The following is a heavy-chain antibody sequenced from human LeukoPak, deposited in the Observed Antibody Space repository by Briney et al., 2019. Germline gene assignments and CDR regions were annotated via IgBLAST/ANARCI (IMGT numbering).Heavy chain of an antibody. D-gene: IGHD4-17*01. CDR2: ISAYNGNT. Sequence: ASVKVSCKASGYTFTGYGISWVRQAPGQGLEWMGWISAYNGNTNYAQKLQGRVTMTTDTSTSTAYMELRSLRSDDTAVYYCARGSYGDAYYYGMDVWGQGTTVTVSS. J-gene: IGHJ6*02. V-gene: IGHV1-18*01. CDR1: GYTFTGYG. CDR3: ARGSYGDAYYYGMDV.